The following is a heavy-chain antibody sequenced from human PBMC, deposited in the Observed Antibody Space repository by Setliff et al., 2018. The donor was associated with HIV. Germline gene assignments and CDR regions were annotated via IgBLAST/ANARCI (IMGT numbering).Heavy chain of an antibody. J-gene: IGHJ5*02. V-gene: IGHV1-18*01. CDR2: ISAYNGNT. Sequence: ASVKVSCKASGYTFTSYGISWVRQAPGQGLEWMGWISAYNGNTNYAQKLQGRVTITADSSTDTVFLGMNGLRSEDTAMYFCARDRDDSVTGHFNRFDPWGQGTLVTVSS. D-gene: IGHD3-9*01. CDR3: ARDRDDSVTGHFNRFDP. CDR1: GYTFTSYG.